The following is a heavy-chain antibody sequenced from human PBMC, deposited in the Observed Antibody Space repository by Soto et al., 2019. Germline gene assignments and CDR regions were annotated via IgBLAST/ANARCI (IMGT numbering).Heavy chain of an antibody. V-gene: IGHV3-74*01. J-gene: IGHJ4*02. CDR1: GVTLSKHW. D-gene: IGHD1-1*01. CDR2: IKTDGSFT. CDR3: ARDNNWSLDY. Sequence: QPGGSLRLSCAASGVTLSKHWMHWVRQAPGKGLVWVSHIKTDGSFTRDADSVKGRFTISRDNARNTLYLQMNSLRAEDTAVYYCARDNNWSLDYWGQGTLVTVSS.